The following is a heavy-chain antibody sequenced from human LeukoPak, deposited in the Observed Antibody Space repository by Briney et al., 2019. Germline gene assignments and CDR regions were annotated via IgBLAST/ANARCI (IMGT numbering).Heavy chain of an antibody. V-gene: IGHV3-21*01. J-gene: IGHJ4*02. CDR2: ISSSSSYI. CDR1: GFTFSSYS. CDR3: ARGGGGSYYHLLDY. D-gene: IGHD1-26*01. Sequence: GGSLRLSCAASGFTFSSYSMNWVRQAPGKRLEWFSSISSSSSYIYYADSVKGRFTISRDNAQNSLYLQMNSLRAEDTAVYYCARGGGGSYYHLLDYWGQGTLVTVSS.